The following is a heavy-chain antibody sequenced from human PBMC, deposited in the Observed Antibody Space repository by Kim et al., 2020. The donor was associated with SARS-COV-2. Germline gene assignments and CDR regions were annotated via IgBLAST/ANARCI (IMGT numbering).Heavy chain of an antibody. CDR3: ARGYSSSWYWAFDI. V-gene: IGHV3-13*01. D-gene: IGHD6-13*01. Sequence: PGSVKGRLTTARENAKNSLYLQMNSLRAGDTAVYYCARGYSSSWYWAFDIWGQGTMVTVSS. J-gene: IGHJ3*02.